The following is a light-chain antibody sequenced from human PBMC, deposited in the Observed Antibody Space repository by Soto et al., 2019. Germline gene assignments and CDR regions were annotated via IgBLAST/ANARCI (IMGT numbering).Light chain of an antibody. Sequence: EIVLTQSPGTLSLSPGERATLSCRASQSISSSFLAWYQQKPGQAPRLLIYGASSRATGIPDRFSGSGSGTDFTLTINRLGPEDFAVYYCQHFGSSPLPFGQGTKVEIK. CDR2: GAS. CDR3: QHFGSSPLP. V-gene: IGKV3-20*01. J-gene: IGKJ1*01. CDR1: QSISSSF.